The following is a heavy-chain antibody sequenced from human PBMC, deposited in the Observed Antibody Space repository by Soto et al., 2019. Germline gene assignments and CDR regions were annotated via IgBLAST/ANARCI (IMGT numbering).Heavy chain of an antibody. CDR2: ISYDGSNK. CDR3: AKATGSTVVDY. CDR1: GFTFSSYG. V-gene: IGHV3-30*18. D-gene: IGHD4-4*01. J-gene: IGHJ4*02. Sequence: PGGSLRLSCAASGFTFSSYGMHWVRQAPGKGLEWVAVISYDGSNKYYADSVKGRFTISRDNSKNTLYLQMNSLRAEDTAVYYCAKATGSTVVDYWGQGTLVTVSS.